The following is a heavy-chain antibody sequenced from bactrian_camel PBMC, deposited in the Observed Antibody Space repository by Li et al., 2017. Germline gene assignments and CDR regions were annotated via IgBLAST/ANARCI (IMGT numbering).Heavy chain of an antibody. J-gene: IGHJ4*01. D-gene: IGHD6*01. Sequence: HVQLVESGGGSVQAGGSLRLSCAASGYTYCTYDMVWYRQAPGKERESVSSIAHDGSTTYAESVKGRFTISQDSARNTVYLQMNNLQPEDTATYYCAEGRGSRGEHCYSLNYWGQGTQVTVS. CDR3: AEGRGSRGEHCYSLNY. V-gene: IGHV3S53*01. CDR2: IAHDGST. CDR1: GYTYCTYD.